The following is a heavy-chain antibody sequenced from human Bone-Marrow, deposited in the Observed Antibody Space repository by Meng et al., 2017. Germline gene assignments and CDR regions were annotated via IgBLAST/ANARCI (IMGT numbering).Heavy chain of an antibody. Sequence: GESLKISCGASGFTFSNYAMSWVRQAPGKGLEWVSAITGNGVGTVYADSVKGRFTISRDNSKNTLYLQMNSLRAEDTAVYYCARISSGSYFNLYYYYGMDVWGQGTTVTVSS. D-gene: IGHD1-26*01. CDR1: GFTFSNYA. CDR3: ARISSGSYFNLYYYYGMDV. J-gene: IGHJ6*02. V-gene: IGHV3-23*01. CDR2: ITGNGVGT.